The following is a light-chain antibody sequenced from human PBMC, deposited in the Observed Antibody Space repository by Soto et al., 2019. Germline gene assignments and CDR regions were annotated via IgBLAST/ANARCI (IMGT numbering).Light chain of an antibody. CDR1: QSVSSSY. J-gene: IGKJ3*01. V-gene: IGKV3-20*01. CDR3: QQYGSSPPIT. CDR2: GAS. Sequence: EIVLTQSPGTLSLSPGERATLSCRASQSVSSSYLAWYQQKPGQAPGLLIYGASNRATGIPDRFSGSGSGTDFTLTISRLEPEDFAVYYCQQYGSSPPITFGPGTKVDIK.